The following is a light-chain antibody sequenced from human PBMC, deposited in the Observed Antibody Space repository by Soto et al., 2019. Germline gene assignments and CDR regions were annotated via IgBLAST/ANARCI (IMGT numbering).Light chain of an antibody. J-gene: IGKJ1*01. CDR2: WAS. CDR3: QQYYSTPKT. Sequence: DIVMTQSPDSLAVSLGERATINCKSSQSVLYSSNNKNYLAWYQQKPGQPPKLLIYWASTRESGVPDRFSGSGFGTNYTLTISSLHAEDVAVYYCQQYYSTPKTFGQGTKVEIK. CDR1: QSVLYSSNNKNY. V-gene: IGKV4-1*01.